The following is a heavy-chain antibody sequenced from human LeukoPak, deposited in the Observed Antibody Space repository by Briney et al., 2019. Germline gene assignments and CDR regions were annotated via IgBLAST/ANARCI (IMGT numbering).Heavy chain of an antibody. J-gene: IGHJ4*02. D-gene: IGHD2-2*01. Sequence: ASVKVSCKASGYTFTGYYMHWVRQAPGQGLEWMGWINPNSGGTNYAQKFQGRVTMTRDTSISTAYMELSGLRSDDTAVYYCAAGIVVVPAATRGFDYWGQGTLVTVSS. CDR2: INPNSGGT. V-gene: IGHV1-2*02. CDR3: AAGIVVVPAATRGFDY. CDR1: GYTFTGYY.